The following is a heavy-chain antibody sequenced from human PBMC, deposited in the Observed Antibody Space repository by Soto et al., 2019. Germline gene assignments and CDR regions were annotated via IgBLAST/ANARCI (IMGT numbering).Heavy chain of an antibody. CDR1: GFSCSSYA. Sequence: QVQLVESGGGVVQPGRSLRLSCAASGFSCSSYAMHWVRQAPGKGLEWVAVISYDGSNKYYADSVKGRFTISRDNSKNTLYVQMSSLRAEDTAVYYFAREVVAPTLSPNFDYWGQGVLVTVSS. J-gene: IGHJ4*02. CDR3: AREVVAPTLSPNFDY. CDR2: ISYDGSNK. V-gene: IGHV3-30-3*01. D-gene: IGHD2-15*01.